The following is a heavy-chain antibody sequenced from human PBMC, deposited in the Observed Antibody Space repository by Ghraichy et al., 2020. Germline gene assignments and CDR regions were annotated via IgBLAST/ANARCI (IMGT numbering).Heavy chain of an antibody. CDR2: INHSGST. D-gene: IGHD6-13*01. V-gene: IGHV4-34*01. CDR3: ARRVRPHSSSWYRGGYYFDY. CDR1: GGSFSGYY. Sequence: SETLSLTCAVYGGSFSGYYWSWIRQPPGKGLEWIGEINHSGSTNYNPSLKSRVTISVDTSKNQFSLKLSSVTAADTAVYYCARRVRPHSSSWYRGGYYFDYWGQGTLVTVSS. J-gene: IGHJ4*02.